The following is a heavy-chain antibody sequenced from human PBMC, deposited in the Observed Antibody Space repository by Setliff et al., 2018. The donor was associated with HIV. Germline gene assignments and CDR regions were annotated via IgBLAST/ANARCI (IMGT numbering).Heavy chain of an antibody. CDR1: GFTLRSYA. Sequence: RLSCEASGFTLRSYAMYWVRQAPGKGLEWVAGISGAGATTYYADSVKGRFTISRDNSKDTLYLQMNSLRAEDTAVYYCAKDGYSDYLSSYFDYWGQGTLVTVSS. CDR2: ISGAGATT. D-gene: IGHD4-17*01. V-gene: IGHV3-23*01. J-gene: IGHJ4*02. CDR3: AKDGYSDYLSSYFDY.